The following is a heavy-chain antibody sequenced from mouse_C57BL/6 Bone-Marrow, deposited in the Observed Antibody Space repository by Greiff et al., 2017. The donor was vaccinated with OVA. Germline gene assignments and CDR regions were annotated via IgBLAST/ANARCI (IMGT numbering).Heavy chain of an antibody. Sequence: VQLQQPGAELVKPGASVKLSCKASGYTFTSYWMHWVKQRPGRGLEWIGRIATTSGGTKYNEQFKSKATLTVDKPSSTAYMQLSSLTSEDSAVYYCARGVLLRLFAYWGQGTLVTVSA. CDR3: ARGVLLRLFAY. J-gene: IGHJ3*01. V-gene: IGHV1-72*01. CDR1: GYTFTSYW. D-gene: IGHD1-1*01. CDR2: IATTSGGT.